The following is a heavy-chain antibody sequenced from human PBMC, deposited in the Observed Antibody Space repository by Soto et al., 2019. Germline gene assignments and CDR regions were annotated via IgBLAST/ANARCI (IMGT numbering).Heavy chain of an antibody. CDR3: GRSTRSTGSFIFDY. D-gene: IGHD1-26*01. V-gene: IGHV4-30-2*01. CDR2: IYHSGST. Sequence: QLQLQESGSGLVKPSQTLSLTCAVSGGSFNSGGFSWSWIRQPPGKDLEWIGYIYHSGSTYYNPSRTTRVAISVDRSKSQCSRVMTSVTAADTAVYYCGRSTRSTGSFIFDYWGQGTLVTVSS. CDR1: GGSFNSGGFS. J-gene: IGHJ4*02.